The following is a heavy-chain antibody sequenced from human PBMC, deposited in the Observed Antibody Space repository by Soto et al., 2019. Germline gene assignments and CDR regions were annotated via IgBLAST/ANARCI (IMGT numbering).Heavy chain of an antibody. D-gene: IGHD4-4*01. V-gene: IGHV1-69*13. J-gene: IGHJ4*02. CDR3: AGDSSRFGSPVTTNFDY. CDR1: GCTFSSYA. Sequence: SVKVSCKASGCTFSSYAISCVRQAPGQVLEWMGGIIPIFGTANYAQKFQGRVTITADESTSTAYMELSSLRSEDTAVYYCAGDSSRFGSPVTTNFDYWGQGTLVTVSS. CDR2: IIPIFGTA.